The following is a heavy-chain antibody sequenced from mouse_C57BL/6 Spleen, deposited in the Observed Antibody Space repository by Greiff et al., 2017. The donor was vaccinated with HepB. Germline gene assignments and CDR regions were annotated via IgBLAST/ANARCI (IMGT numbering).Heavy chain of an antibody. CDR3: ARSASYGSSYAMDY. D-gene: IGHD1-1*01. Sequence: QVQLKQPGAELVKPGASVKLSCKASGYTFTSYWMHWVKQRPGQGLEWIGMIHPNSGSTNYNEKFKSKATLTVDKSSSTAYMQLSSLTSEDSAVYYCARSASYGSSYAMDYWGQGTSVTVSS. CDR2: IHPNSGST. V-gene: IGHV1-64*01. J-gene: IGHJ4*01. CDR1: GYTFTSYW.